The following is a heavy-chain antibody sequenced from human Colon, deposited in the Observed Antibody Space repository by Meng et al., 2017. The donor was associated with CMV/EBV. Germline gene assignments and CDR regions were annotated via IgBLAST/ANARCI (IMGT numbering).Heavy chain of an antibody. V-gene: IGHV3-11*01. Sequence: AGSLRLSCAASGFMFGDYYMSWIRQAPGKGLEWVSYISENGRTTYYADSVKGRFTISRDNAQKSLYLQMSGLRAEDTALYYCARALSGDGMDVWGQGTTVTVSS. CDR1: GFMFGDYY. J-gene: IGHJ6*02. CDR3: ARALSGDGMDV. CDR2: ISENGRTT. D-gene: IGHD3-10*01.